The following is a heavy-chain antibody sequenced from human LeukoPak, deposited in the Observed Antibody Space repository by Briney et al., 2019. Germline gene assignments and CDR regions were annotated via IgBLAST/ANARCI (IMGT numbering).Heavy chain of an antibody. CDR1: GGSISSSSYY. CDR3: ASSEGYYFDY. J-gene: IGHJ4*02. V-gene: IGHV4-39*07. CDR2: IYYSGST. Sequence: SETLSLTCTVSGGSISSSSYYWGWIRQPPGKGLEWIGSIYYSGSTYYNPSLKSRVTISVDTSKNQLSLKLSSVTAADTAVYYCASSEGYYFDYWGQGTLVTVSS.